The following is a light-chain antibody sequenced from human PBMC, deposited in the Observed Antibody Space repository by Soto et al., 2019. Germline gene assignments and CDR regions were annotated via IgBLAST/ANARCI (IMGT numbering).Light chain of an antibody. CDR1: QTVSSAN. CDR2: GTS. CDR3: QQFAGSPASFT. V-gene: IGKV3-20*01. J-gene: IGKJ2*01. Sequence: ESLLTQSPGTLSLSPGEGATLSCRASQTVSSANLAWYQQKPGQAPRLLIYGTSIRATGIPDRFSGTRSGTDFTLNIRRLEPEDVAVYYCQQFAGSPASFTFGQWTKLEI.